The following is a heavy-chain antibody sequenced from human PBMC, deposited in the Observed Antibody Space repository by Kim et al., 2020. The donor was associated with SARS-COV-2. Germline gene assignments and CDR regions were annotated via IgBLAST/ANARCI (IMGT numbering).Heavy chain of an antibody. D-gene: IGHD2-2*01. V-gene: IGHV5-51*01. CDR3: ARPEYCSSTSCNGYYYYGMVV. J-gene: IGHJ6*04. CDR2: IYPGDSDT. CDR1: GYSFTSYW. Sequence: GESLKISCKGSGYSFTSYWIGWVRQMPGKGLEWMGIIYPGDSDTRYSPSFQGQVTISADKSMSTAYLQWSSLKASDTAMYYCARPEYCSSTSCNGYYYYGMVVWGDGTTVTVSS.